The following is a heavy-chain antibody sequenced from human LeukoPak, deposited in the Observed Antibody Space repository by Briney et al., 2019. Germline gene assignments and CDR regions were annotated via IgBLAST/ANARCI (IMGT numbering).Heavy chain of an antibody. CDR2: IIPIFGTA. CDR1: GGTFSSYA. J-gene: IGHJ4*02. D-gene: IGHD3-22*01. V-gene: IGHV1-69*13. Sequence: GASVKVSCKASGGTFSSYAISWVRQAPGQGLEWMGGIIPIFGTANYAQKFQGRVTITADESTSTAYMELSSLRSEDTAVYYCARRRAYDYYDSSGYFDYWGQGTLVTVSS. CDR3: ARRRAYDYYDSSGYFDY.